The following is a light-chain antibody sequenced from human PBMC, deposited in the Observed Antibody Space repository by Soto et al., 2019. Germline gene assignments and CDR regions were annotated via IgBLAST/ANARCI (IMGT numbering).Light chain of an antibody. Sequence: EIVLTQSPGTLSLSPGERATLSCRASQIISNNYFAWYQQKPGQAPSLLIYGVSSRATGVPDRFSGSGSGTDFTLTINGLQREDFAVYYCQQYVSSPVTFGQGTRLEIK. CDR1: QIISNNY. V-gene: IGKV3-20*01. J-gene: IGKJ5*01. CDR2: GVS. CDR3: QQYVSSPVT.